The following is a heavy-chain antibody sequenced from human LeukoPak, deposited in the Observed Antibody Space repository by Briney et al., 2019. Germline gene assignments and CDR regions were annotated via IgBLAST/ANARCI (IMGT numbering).Heavy chain of an antibody. CDR2: ISWNSGSI. J-gene: IGHJ4*02. D-gene: IGHD2-15*01. CDR1: GFTFDDYA. Sequence: GGSLRLSCAASGFTFDDYAMHWVRQAPGKGLEWVSGISWNSGSIGYADSVKGRFTISRDNAKNSLYLQMNSLRAEDTAVYYCAKDEEDIVVVVAAYWGQGTLVTVSS. CDR3: AKDEEDIVVVVAAY. V-gene: IGHV3-9*01.